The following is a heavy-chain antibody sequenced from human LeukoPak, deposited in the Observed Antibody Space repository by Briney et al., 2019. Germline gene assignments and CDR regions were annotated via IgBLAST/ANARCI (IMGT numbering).Heavy chain of an antibody. D-gene: IGHD2-21*01. CDR3: ARSLSVAGIDY. CDR2: VFHDGST. V-gene: IGHV4-38-2*01. Sequence: SETLSLTCAVSGHSISTGRYWAWIRQPPGKGLEWLGSVFHDGSTYYNSSLKGRVTISVDTSKTHFSLNLRSVTAADPAIYYCARSLSVAGIDYWGQGTRVTVSS. CDR1: GHSISTGRY. J-gene: IGHJ4*02.